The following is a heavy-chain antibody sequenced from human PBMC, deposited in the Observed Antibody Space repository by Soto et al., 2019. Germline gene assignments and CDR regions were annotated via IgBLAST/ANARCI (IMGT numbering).Heavy chain of an antibody. D-gene: IGHD6-19*01. J-gene: IGHJ4*02. CDR2: IRSFDYGT. V-gene: IGHV3-23*01. CDR3: AKDVESGWYEAFDY. Sequence: QPGGSLRLSCTASGFAFSQYGMSWVRQAPGKGLEWVSSIRSFDYGTNYADSVKGRFTISRDNSKSTLSLQMNSLRAEDTAVYYCAKDVESGWYEAFDYWGPGTLVTVSS. CDR1: GFAFSQYG.